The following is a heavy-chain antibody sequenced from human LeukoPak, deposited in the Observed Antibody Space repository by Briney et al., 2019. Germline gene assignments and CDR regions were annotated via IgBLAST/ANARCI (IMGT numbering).Heavy chain of an antibody. CDR3: ARVPKTYGSGSYYDNWFDP. D-gene: IGHD3-10*01. CDR2: IYSGGST. CDR1: GFTVSSNY. V-gene: IGHV3-53*04. Sequence: GGSLRLSCAVSGFTVSSNYMSWVRQAPGKGLEWVSVIYSGGSTYYADSVKGRFTISRHNSKNTLYLQMNSLRAEDTAVYYCARVPKTYGSGSYYDNWFDPWGQGTLVTVSS. J-gene: IGHJ5*02.